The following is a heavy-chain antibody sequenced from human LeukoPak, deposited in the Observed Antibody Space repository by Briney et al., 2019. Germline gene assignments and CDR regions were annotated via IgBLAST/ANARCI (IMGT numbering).Heavy chain of an antibody. CDR2: ISGYNGNT. Sequence: ASVKVSCKASGYTFTSYAISWVRQAPGRGLEWMGWISGYNGNTKYAQKVQGRVTMTTDTSTSTAYMELRSLRSDDTAVYYCARGYSYGSDYYYGMDVWGQGTTVTVSS. D-gene: IGHD5-18*01. J-gene: IGHJ6*02. CDR3: ARGYSYGSDYYYGMDV. CDR1: GYTFTSYA. V-gene: IGHV1-18*01.